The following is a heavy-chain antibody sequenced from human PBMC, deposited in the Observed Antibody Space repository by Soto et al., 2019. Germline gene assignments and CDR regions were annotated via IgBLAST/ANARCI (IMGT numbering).Heavy chain of an antibody. J-gene: IGHJ4*02. CDR1: GGTFSSYA. Sequence: QVQLVQSGAEVKKPGSSVKVSCKASGGTFSSYAISWVRQAPGQGLEWMGGIIPIFGTANYAQKFQGRVTSTADESTSIAYMELSSLSSEDTAVYYCARADTMFRGVIIMPFDYWGQGTLVTVSS. CDR2: IIPIFGTA. CDR3: ARADTMFRGVIIMPFDY. V-gene: IGHV1-69*01. D-gene: IGHD3-10*01.